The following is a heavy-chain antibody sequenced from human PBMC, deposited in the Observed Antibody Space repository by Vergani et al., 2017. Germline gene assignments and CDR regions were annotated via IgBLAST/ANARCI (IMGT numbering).Heavy chain of an antibody. CDR1: GFSVSDNY. J-gene: IGHJ6*02. Sequence: EVRLVDSGGGLVQPGGSLRLSCAASGFSVSDNYMSWVRQAPGKGLEWVSILYDVGTSDYADSVKGRFTVSRDISKNTLHLQLNSLRVEDTAVYFCSYGMDVWGQGTTVTVSS. CDR2: LYDVGTS. V-gene: IGHV3-66*01. CDR3: SYGMDV.